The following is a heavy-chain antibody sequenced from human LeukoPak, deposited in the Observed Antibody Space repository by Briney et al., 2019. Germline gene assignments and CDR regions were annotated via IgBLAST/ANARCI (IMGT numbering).Heavy chain of an antibody. CDR2: ISSSSSYI. CDR3: ARTLTSYSSGWTRDY. V-gene: IGHV3-21*01. CDR1: GFTFSSYS. Sequence: GGSLRLSCAASGFTFSSYSMNWVRQAPGKGLEWVSSISSSSSYIYYADSVKGRFTISRDNAKNSLYLQMNSPRAEDTAVYYCARTLTSYSSGWTRDYWGQGTLVTVST. D-gene: IGHD6-19*01. J-gene: IGHJ4*02.